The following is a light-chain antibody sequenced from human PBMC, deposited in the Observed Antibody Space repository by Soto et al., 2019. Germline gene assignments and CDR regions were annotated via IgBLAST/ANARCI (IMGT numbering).Light chain of an antibody. J-gene: IGKJ5*01. CDR3: QQRSNWPPIT. CDR1: QSVSSY. Sequence: IVLTQSPATLSLSPGERATLSCRARQSVSSYLAWYQQKPGQAPRLLLYDASNRATGIPARFSGSGSGTDFTLTISSLETEDFAVYYCQQRSNWPPITFGQGTRLEI. CDR2: DAS. V-gene: IGKV3-11*01.